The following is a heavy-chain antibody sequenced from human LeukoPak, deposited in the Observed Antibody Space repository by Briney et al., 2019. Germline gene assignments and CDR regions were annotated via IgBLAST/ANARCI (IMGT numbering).Heavy chain of an antibody. J-gene: IGHJ3*02. Sequence: SVKVSCKASGGTFSSYAISWVRQAPGQGLEWVGGIIPIFGTANYAQKFQGRVTITADESTSTAYMELSSLRSEDTAVYYCARDSHYDCWSGYYAFDIWGQGTMVTVSS. CDR1: GGTFSSYA. CDR3: ARDSHYDCWSGYYAFDI. CDR2: IIPIFGTA. V-gene: IGHV1-69*13. D-gene: IGHD3-3*01.